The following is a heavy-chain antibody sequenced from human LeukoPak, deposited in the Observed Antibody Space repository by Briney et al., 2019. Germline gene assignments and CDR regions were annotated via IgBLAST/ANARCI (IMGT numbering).Heavy chain of an antibody. CDR2: INPDGSAK. CDR3: ARGWDFDY. V-gene: IGHV3-7*05. J-gene: IGHJ4*02. D-gene: IGHD6-13*01. Sequence: PGGSLRLSCEASGFSFSQNWMSWVRQAPGKGLEWVANINPDGSAKYYVDSVKGRFTISRDNAKNSLYLQMNSLRVEDTAVYYCARGWDFDYWGQGTLVTVSS. CDR1: GFSFSQNW.